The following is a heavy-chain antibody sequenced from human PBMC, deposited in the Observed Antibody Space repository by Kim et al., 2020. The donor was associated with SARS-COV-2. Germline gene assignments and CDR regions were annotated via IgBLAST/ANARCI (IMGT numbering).Heavy chain of an antibody. CDR3: ARAGGGFTIFGVVIGRGWFDP. V-gene: IGHV4-4*02. CDR1: GGSISSSNW. Sequence: SETLSLTCAVSGGSISSSNWWSWVRQPPGKGLEWIGEIYHSGSTNYNPSLKSRVTISVDKSKNQFSLKLSSVTAADTAVYYCARAGGGFTIFGVVIGRGWFDPWGQGTLVTVSS. J-gene: IGHJ5*02. D-gene: IGHD3-3*01. CDR2: IYHSGST.